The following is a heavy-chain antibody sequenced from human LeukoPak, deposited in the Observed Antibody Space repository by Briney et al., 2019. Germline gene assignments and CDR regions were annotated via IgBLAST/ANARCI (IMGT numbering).Heavy chain of an antibody. J-gene: IGHJ5*02. D-gene: IGHD2-21*02. CDR1: GFTFSSYT. V-gene: IGHV3-43*01. CDR3: VKDRTGAYCGGDCYSLSS. Sequence: QTGGSLRLSCAASGFTFSSYTMHWVRQAPGKGLEWVSLINWEGGSTYYADSVKGRFTISRDNSKNSLFLQMKSLRTEDTALYYCVKDRTGAYCGGDCYSLSSWGQGTLVTVSS. CDR2: INWEGGST.